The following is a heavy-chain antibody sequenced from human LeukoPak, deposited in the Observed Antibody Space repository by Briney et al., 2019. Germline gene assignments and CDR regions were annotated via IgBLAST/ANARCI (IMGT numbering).Heavy chain of an antibody. CDR1: GGTFSSYA. CDR3: ARVPYYYDSSGYYYG. J-gene: IGHJ4*02. V-gene: IGHV1-69*04. Sequence: ASVKFSCKASGGTFSSYAISWVRQAPGQGLEWMGRIIPILGIANYAQKFQGRVTITADKSTSTAYMELSSLRSEDTAVYYCARVPYYYDSSGYYYGWGQGTLVTVSS. D-gene: IGHD3-22*01. CDR2: IIPILGIA.